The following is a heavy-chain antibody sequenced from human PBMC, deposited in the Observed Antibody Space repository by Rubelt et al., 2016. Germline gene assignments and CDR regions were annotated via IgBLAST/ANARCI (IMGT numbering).Heavy chain of an antibody. J-gene: IGHJ4*02. D-gene: IGHD4-23*01. CDR2: IKQGGSEK. CDR1: GFTFSSYW. Sequence: GSLRLSCAASGFTFSSYWMSWVRQAPGKGLEWVANIKQGGSEKYYVDSVKGRFTISRDNSKNTLYLQMTSLRAEDTAVYYCAKGSRDYGGKLAYWGQGTLVTVSS. CDR3: AKGSRDYGGKLAY. V-gene: IGHV3-7*03.